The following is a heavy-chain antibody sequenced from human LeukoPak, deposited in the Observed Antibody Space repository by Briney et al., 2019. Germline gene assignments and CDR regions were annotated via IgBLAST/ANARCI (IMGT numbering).Heavy chain of an antibody. CDR1: GFTFSSYA. CDR3: TRDLVGATSDF. CDR2: ISYDGSNK. D-gene: IGHD1-26*01. J-gene: IGHJ4*02. Sequence: GGSLRLSCAASGFTFSSYAMHWVRQAPGKGLEWVAVISYDGSNKYYADSVKGRFTISRDNAKNTVNLQMNSLRDEDTAVYYCTRDLVGATSDFWGQGTLVTVSS. V-gene: IGHV3-30-3*01.